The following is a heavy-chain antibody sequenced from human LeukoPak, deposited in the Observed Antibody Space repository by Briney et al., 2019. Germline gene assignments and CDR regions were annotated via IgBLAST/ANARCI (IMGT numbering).Heavy chain of an antibody. Sequence: GGSLRLSCAASGLTFSNYAMNWVRQAPGKGLEWVSVISGSGGSTYYADSVKDRFTISRDNSKNTLYLQMNSLRAEDTAVYYCAKRDNRGWYYFDSWGQGTLVIVS. V-gene: IGHV3-23*01. CDR2: ISGSGGST. D-gene: IGHD6-19*01. CDR1: GLTFSNYA. CDR3: AKRDNRGWYYFDS. J-gene: IGHJ4*02.